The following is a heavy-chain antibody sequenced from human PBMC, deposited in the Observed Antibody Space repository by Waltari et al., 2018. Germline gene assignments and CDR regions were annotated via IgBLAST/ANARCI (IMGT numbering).Heavy chain of an antibody. J-gene: IGHJ6*02. CDR2: ISYDGSNK. CDR1: GFTFSSYG. CDR3: AKDAASQDDYSLYYYYYGMDV. D-gene: IGHD4-4*01. Sequence: QVQLVESGGGVVQPGRSLRLSCAASGFTFSSYGMHWVRQAPGKGMAWVAVISYDGSNKYYADSVKGRFTISRDNSKNTLYLQINSLRAEDTAVYYCAKDAASQDDYSLYYYYYGMDVWGQGTTVTVSS. V-gene: IGHV3-30*18.